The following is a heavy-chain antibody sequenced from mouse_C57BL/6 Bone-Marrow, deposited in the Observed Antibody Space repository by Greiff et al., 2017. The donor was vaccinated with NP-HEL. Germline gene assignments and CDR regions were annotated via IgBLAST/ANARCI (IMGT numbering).Heavy chain of an antibody. D-gene: IGHD1-1*01. J-gene: IGHJ1*03. Sequence: EVMLVESGEGLVKPGGSVKLSCAASGFTFSSYAMSWVRQTPEKRLEWVAYISSGGDYIYYADTVKGRFTISRDNARNTLYLQMSSLKSEDTAMYYCTREIYYYGSRYFDVWGTGTTVTVSS. CDR1: GFTFSSYA. CDR3: TREIYYYGSRYFDV. CDR2: ISSGGDYI. V-gene: IGHV5-9-1*02.